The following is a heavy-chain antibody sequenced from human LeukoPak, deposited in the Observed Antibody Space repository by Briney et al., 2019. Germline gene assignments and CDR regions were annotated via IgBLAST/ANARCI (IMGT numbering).Heavy chain of an antibody. V-gene: IGHV3-48*04. CDR2: ISSRGSTT. Sequence: TGGSLRLSCAASGFTFSSYGMNWARQAPGKGLEWVSYISSRGSTTYYADSVKGRFTISRDNAKNSLYLQMNSLRAEDTAVYYCARDYYGSGSYLPWGQGTLVTVSS. D-gene: IGHD3-10*01. CDR1: GFTFSSYG. CDR3: ARDYYGSGSYLP. J-gene: IGHJ5*02.